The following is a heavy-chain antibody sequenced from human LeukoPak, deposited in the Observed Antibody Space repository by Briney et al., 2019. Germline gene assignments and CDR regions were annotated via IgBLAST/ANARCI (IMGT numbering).Heavy chain of an antibody. CDR2: ISSSSSYI. J-gene: IGHJ4*02. D-gene: IGHD5-24*01. Sequence: GGSLRLSCAASGFTFNSYSMNWVRQAPGKGLEWVSSISSSSSYIYYTDSVKGRFTISRDNAKNSLYLHMNSLRAEDTAVYYCARRSGWLQNQSSADQPNFDYWGQGALVTVSS. CDR3: ARRSGWLQNQSSADQPNFDY. CDR1: GFTFNSYS. V-gene: IGHV3-21*01.